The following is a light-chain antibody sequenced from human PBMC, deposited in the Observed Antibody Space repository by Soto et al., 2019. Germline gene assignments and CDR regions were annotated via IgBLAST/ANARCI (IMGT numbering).Light chain of an antibody. CDR1: QTVSNNY. V-gene: IGKV3-20*01. CDR3: QQYGSSWWT. Sequence: EIVLTQSPGTLSLSPGERATLSCRASQTVSNNYLAWYQQKPGQAPRLLIYGASGRATGIPDRFRGSGSGTDFTLTISRLEPEDFAVYFCQQYGSSWWTFGQGTKVEIK. J-gene: IGKJ1*01. CDR2: GAS.